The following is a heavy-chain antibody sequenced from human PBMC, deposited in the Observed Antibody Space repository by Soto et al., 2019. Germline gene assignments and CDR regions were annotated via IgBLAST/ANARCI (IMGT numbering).Heavy chain of an antibody. CDR3: AKVVLTSPYQITWSAP. CDR1: GYTFTSYD. D-gene: IGHD3-9*01. V-gene: IGHV1-8*01. CDR2: MNPNSGNT. Sequence: GASVKVSCKASGYTFTSYDINWVRQATGQGLEWMGWMNPNSGNTGYAQKFQGRVTMTRNTSITTAYMELSSLRSDDTALYYCAKVVLTSPYQITWSAPWGQGTPVTVSS. J-gene: IGHJ5*02.